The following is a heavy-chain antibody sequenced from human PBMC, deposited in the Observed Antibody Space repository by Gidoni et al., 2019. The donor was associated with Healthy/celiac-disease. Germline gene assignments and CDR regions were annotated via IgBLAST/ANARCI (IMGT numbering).Heavy chain of an antibody. CDR3: ARGPYYDILTGYRGDAFDI. D-gene: IGHD3-9*01. V-gene: IGHV4-59*01. Sequence: QVQLQESGSGLVKPSATLSLTCTVPGGSISSYSWSWIRQPPGKGLEWIGYIYYSGSTNYNPSLKSRVTISVDTSKNQFSLKLSSVTAADTAVYYCARGPYYDILTGYRGDAFDIWGQGTMVTVAS. CDR1: GGSISSYS. J-gene: IGHJ3*02. CDR2: IYYSGST.